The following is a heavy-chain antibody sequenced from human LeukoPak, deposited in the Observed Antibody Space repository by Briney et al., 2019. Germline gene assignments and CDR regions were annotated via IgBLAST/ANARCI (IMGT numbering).Heavy chain of an antibody. V-gene: IGHV3-30-3*01. CDR2: ISYDGSNK. J-gene: IGHJ3*02. D-gene: IGHD3-22*01. CDR3: AKGADYYDSSGYQNDAFDI. CDR1: GFTFSSYA. Sequence: GGSLRLSCAASGFTFSSYAMHWVRQAPGKGLEWVAVISYDGSNKYYADSVKGRFTISRDNSKNTLYLQMNSLRAEDTAVYYCAKGADYYDSSGYQNDAFDIWGQGTMVTVSS.